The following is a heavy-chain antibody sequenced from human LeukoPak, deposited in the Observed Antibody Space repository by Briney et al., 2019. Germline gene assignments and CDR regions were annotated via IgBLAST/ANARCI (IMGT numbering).Heavy chain of an antibody. CDR3: ARTMYYDILTGYFDAFDI. J-gene: IGHJ3*02. D-gene: IGHD3-9*01. Sequence: GGSLRLSCAASGFTFSSYSMNWVRQAPGKGLEWVSSISSSSSYIYYADSVKGRFTISRDNAKNSLYLQMNSLRAEDTAVYYCARTMYYDILTGYFDAFDIWGQGTMVTVSS. CDR2: ISSSSSYI. V-gene: IGHV3-21*01. CDR1: GFTFSSYS.